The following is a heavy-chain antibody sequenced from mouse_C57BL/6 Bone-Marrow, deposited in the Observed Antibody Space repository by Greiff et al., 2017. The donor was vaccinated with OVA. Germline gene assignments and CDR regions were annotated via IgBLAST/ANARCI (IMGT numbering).Heavy chain of an antibody. J-gene: IGHJ3*01. CDR3: ARGASYYSNLWFAY. V-gene: IGHV14-3*01. CDR2: IDPANGNT. Sequence: VQLQQSVAELVRPGASVKLSCTASGFNIKNTYMHWVKQRPEQGLEWIGRIDPANGNTKYAPKIQGKATITADTYSTTAYLQLSNLTSEDTAIYYCARGASYYSNLWFAYWGQGTLVTVSA. D-gene: IGHD2-5*01. CDR1: GFNIKNTY.